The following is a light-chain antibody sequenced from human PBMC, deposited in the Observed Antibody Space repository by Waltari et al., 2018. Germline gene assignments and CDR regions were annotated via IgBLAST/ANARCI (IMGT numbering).Light chain of an antibody. V-gene: IGLV2-23*02. Sequence: QSALTQPASVSGSPGQSITLSCTGTSSDVGGYNYVSWYQQHPGKAPKLMIYDVSKRPSGVSNRFSGSKSGNTASLTISGLQAEDEADYYCCSYAGSSTFVLGTGTKVTVL. CDR2: DVS. J-gene: IGLJ1*01. CDR1: SSDVGGYNY. CDR3: CSYAGSSTFV.